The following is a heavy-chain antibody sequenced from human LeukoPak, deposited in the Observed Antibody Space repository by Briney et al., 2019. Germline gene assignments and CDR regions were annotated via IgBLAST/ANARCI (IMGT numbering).Heavy chain of an antibody. CDR3: ARALTAMVRFDY. V-gene: IGHV4-39*07. CDR2: IYYSGST. D-gene: IGHD5-18*01. CDR1: GGSISSSSYY. J-gene: IGHJ4*02. Sequence: SETLSLTCTVSGGSISSSSYYWGWIRQPPGKGQEWIGSIYYSGSTNYNPSLKSRVTISVDTSKNQFSLKLSSVTAADTAVYYCARALTAMVRFDYWGQGTLVTVSS.